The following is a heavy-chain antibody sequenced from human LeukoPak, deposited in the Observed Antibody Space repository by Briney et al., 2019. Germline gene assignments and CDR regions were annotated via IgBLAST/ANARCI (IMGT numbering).Heavy chain of an antibody. D-gene: IGHD1-26*01. CDR2: IKEDGSDK. CDR3: ARWGAAFDY. J-gene: IGHJ4*02. CDR1: GFSFSSYW. Sequence: GGSLRLSCAASGFSFSSYWMSWVRQAPGKGLEWVANIKEDGSDKYYVDSMKGRFTISRDNAKNSLYLHVNSLRAEDTTVYYCARWGAAFDYWGQGTLVTVSS. V-gene: IGHV3-7*03.